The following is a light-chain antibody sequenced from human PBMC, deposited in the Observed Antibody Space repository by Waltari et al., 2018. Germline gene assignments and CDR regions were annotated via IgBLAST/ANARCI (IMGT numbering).Light chain of an antibody. CDR3: QHYVRLPAT. CDR2: RTS. V-gene: IGKV3-20*01. CDR1: QNIIKY. Sequence: EIVLTQSPGTLSLSPGERATLSCRASQNIIKYLAWYQKKPGQAPRLLIYRTSIRAAGIPDRFSGSGSGTDFSLCISRLEPEDFAVYYCQHYVRLPATFGQGTKVEIK. J-gene: IGKJ1*01.